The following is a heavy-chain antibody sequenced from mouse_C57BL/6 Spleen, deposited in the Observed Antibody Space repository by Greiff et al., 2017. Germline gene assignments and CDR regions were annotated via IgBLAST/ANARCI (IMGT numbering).Heavy chain of an antibody. CDR2: INPSSGYT. CDR1: GYTFTSYW. V-gene: IGHV1-7*01. D-gene: IGHD1-1*01. Sequence: LVESGAELAKPGASVKLSCKASGYTFTSYWMHWVKQRPGQGLEWIGYINPSSGYTKYNQKFKDKATLTADKSSSTAYMQLSSLTSEDSAVYYCASYYSRSNYFDYWGQGTTLTVSS. CDR3: ASYYSRSNYFDY. J-gene: IGHJ2*01.